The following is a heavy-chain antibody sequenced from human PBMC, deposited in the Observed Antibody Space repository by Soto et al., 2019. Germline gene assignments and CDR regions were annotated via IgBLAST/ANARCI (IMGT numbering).Heavy chain of an antibody. Sequence: PSETLSLTCTVSGGSISSSSYYWGWIRQPPGKGLEWIGIIYYSGSTYYNPSLKSRVTISVDTSKNQFSLKLSSVTAADTAVYYCARFGNGVDYWGQGTLVTVSS. CDR1: GGSISSSSYY. V-gene: IGHV4-39*01. CDR3: ARFGNGVDY. D-gene: IGHD2-8*01. J-gene: IGHJ4*02. CDR2: IYYSGST.